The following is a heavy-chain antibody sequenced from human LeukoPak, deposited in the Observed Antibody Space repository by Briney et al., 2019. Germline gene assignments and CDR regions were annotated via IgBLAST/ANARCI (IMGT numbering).Heavy chain of an antibody. Sequence: ASVKVSCKASGYTFTSYYMHWVRQAPGQGLEWMGWINTNTGDPTYVQGFTGRFVFSLDTSVSTASLQISSLKAEDTAVYYCAREEVTGPDSFDIWGQGTMVTVSS. D-gene: IGHD2-21*02. CDR1: GYTFTSYY. V-gene: IGHV7-4-1*02. CDR3: AREEVTGPDSFDI. CDR2: INTNTGDP. J-gene: IGHJ3*02.